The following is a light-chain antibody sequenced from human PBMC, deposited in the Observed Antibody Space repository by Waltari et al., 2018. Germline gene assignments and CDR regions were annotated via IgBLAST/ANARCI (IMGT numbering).Light chain of an antibody. CDR2: GAS. CDR1: QSVRSN. Sequence: EIVMTQSPATLSVSPGERATLSCRASQSVRSNLAWYQHKPGQAPRLLIYGASTRATGIPARFSGSGSGTDFTLTISSLQSEDFAVYYCQQYNNWPPVFTFGPGTKVDIK. V-gene: IGKV3-15*01. J-gene: IGKJ3*01. CDR3: QQYNNWPPVFT.